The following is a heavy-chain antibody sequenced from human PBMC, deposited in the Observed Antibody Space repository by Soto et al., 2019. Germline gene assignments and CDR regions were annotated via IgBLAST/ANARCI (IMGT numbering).Heavy chain of an antibody. Sequence: QVQLVQSGAEVKKPGASAKLSCRTSGYTFITYSVLWVRQAPGEGLAWMGWSNTANGNTKYSQKFQGRVPITRDTSASTAHMELRSLRSEVTAVYYCARVPSSHTSGWYYFDYWGQGTLVTVSS. J-gene: IGHJ4*02. CDR2: SNTANGNT. CDR3: ARVPSSHTSGWYYFDY. V-gene: IGHV1-3*04. D-gene: IGHD6-19*01. CDR1: GYTFITYS.